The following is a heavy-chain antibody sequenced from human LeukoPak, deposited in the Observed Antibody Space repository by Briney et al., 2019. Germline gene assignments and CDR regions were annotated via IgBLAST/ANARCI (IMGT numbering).Heavy chain of an antibody. Sequence: PGRSLRLSCAASGFTFSSYAMHWVRQAPGKGLEWVAVISYDGSNKFYADSVEGRFTLSRDNSKNTLYLQMNSLRIEDTAVYYCGRGSVGFGELNYWGQGTLVTVSS. D-gene: IGHD3-10*01. CDR3: GRGSVGFGELNY. CDR1: GFTFSSYA. V-gene: IGHV3-30-3*01. J-gene: IGHJ4*02. CDR2: ISYDGSNK.